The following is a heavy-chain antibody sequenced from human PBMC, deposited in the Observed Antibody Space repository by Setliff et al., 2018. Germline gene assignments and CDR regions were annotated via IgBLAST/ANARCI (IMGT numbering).Heavy chain of an antibody. D-gene: IGHD3-3*01. CDR2: INDSGTT. V-gene: IGHV4-34*01. J-gene: IGHJ4*02. Sequence: PSETLSLTCTVYGASFSNYYWGWIRQSPGKGLEWIGEINDSGTTNYSPSLKSRVTISLDASTNQFSLKLRSVSAADTGVYYCRYWSGYYNNDYWGQGTLVTVSS. CDR3: RYWSGYYNNDY. CDR1: GASFSNYY.